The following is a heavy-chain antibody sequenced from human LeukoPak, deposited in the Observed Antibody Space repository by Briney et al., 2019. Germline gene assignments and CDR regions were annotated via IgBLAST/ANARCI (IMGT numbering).Heavy chain of an antibody. CDR3: ARYFDTSAYHYHFDH. V-gene: IGHV4-59*01. CDR2: IHYTGST. J-gene: IGHJ4*02. CDR1: GGSISTYY. Sequence: SETLSLTCTVSGGSISTYYWRWIRQPPGKGLEWIGYIHYTGSTNYNPSLKSRVTISVDTSKNQFSLKLSSMTAADTAVYYCARYFDTSAYHYHFDHWGQGTLVTVSS. D-gene: IGHD3-22*01.